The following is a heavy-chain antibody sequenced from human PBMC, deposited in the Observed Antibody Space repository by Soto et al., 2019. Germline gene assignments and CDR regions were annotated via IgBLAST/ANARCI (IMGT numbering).Heavy chain of an antibody. CDR1: GESFSGYI. CDR3: ARGLITGSHYSGGWYYFDS. CDR2: INHSGSA. V-gene: IGHV4-34*01. J-gene: IGHJ4*02. Sequence: SDTLSLTCAVYGESFSGYIWTWIRQTPGKGLQWIEQINHSGSAYYNQSHKSRDTISVHTSNSQISLELSSVTAADTSVYYCARGLITGSHYSGGWYYFDSWGQGTQVTVS. D-gene: IGHD6-19*01.